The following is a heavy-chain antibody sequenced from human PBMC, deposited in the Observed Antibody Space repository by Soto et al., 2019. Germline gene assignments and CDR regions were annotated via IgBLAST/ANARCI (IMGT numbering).Heavy chain of an antibody. CDR3: ARELTGVPGNYYYMDV. V-gene: IGHV6-1*01. D-gene: IGHD7-27*01. CDR2: TYYRSKWYN. J-gene: IGHJ6*03. CDR1: GDSVSSNSAA. Sequence: SQTLSLTCAISGDSVSSNSAAWNWIRQSPSRGLEWLGRTYYRSKWYNDYAVSVKSGITINPDTSKNQFSLQLNSVTPEDTAVYYCARELTGVPGNYYYMDVWGKGTTVTVSS.